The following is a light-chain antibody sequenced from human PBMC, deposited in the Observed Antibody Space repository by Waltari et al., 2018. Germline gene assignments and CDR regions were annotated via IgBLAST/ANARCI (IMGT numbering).Light chain of an antibody. CDR3: QQYNNWPLMYT. V-gene: IGKV3-15*01. CDR1: QSVSSN. Sequence: EIVMTQSPATLSVSPGERATLPCRASQSVSSNLAWYQQKPGQAPRRLIDGASTRATGIPARVSGSGSGTEFTLTISSMQSEDFAVYYCQQYNNWPLMYTFGQGTKLEIK. CDR2: GAS. J-gene: IGKJ2*01.